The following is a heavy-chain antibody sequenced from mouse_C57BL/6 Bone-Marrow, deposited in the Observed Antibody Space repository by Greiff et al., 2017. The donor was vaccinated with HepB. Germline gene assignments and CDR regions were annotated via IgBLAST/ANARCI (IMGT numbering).Heavy chain of an antibody. Sequence: EVQLQQSGGGLVKPGGSLKLSCAASGFTFSSYAMSWVRQTPEKRLEWVATISDGGSYTYYPDNVKGRFTISRDNAKNNLYLQMSHLKSEDTAMYYCARETVFAYWGQGTLVTVSA. D-gene: IGHD1-1*01. CDR3: ARETVFAY. CDR2: ISDGGSYT. CDR1: GFTFSSYA. V-gene: IGHV5-4*01. J-gene: IGHJ3*01.